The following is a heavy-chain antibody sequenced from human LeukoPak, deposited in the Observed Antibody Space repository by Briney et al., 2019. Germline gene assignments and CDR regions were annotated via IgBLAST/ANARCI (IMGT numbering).Heavy chain of an antibody. J-gene: IGHJ4*02. Sequence: GSLRLSCAASGFTFSSYSMNWIRQPAGKGLEWIGHIYNGGSTNNNPSFKSRVTISVDTSKNQFSLKLSSVTAADTAVYYCARRDSSSRRSYFDYWGQGTMVTVSS. CDR1: GFTFSSYS. CDR3: ARRDSSSRRSYFDY. V-gene: IGHV4-59*08. CDR2: IYNGGST. D-gene: IGHD6-13*01.